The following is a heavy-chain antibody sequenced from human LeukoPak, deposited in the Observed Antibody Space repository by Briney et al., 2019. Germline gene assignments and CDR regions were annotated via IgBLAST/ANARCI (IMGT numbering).Heavy chain of an antibody. V-gene: IGHV4-39*07. J-gene: IGHJ3*02. D-gene: IGHD1-26*01. CDR2: IYYSGST. Sequence: SETLSLTCTVSGGSISSSSYYWGWIRQPPGKGLEWIGSIYYSGSTHYNPSLKSRVTISVDTSKNQFSLKLSSVTAADTAVYYCARDLPLLIVGATPNAFDIWGQGTMVTVSS. CDR3: ARDLPLLIVGATPNAFDI. CDR1: GGSISSSSYY.